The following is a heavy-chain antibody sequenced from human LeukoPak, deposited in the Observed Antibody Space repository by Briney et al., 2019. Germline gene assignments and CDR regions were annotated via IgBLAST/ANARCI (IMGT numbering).Heavy chain of an antibody. CDR3: AKSGGLSGSGRLAMDV. D-gene: IGHD3-10*01. CDR1: GFTFSTYA. Sequence: GGSLRLSCAASGFTFSTYAMSWFRLAPGKGLEWVSGISGSGGSTYYADSVKGRFTSSRDNSNNTLYVQMNSLRVEDTAVYYCAKSGGLSGSGRLAMDVWGQGTTVTVSS. J-gene: IGHJ6*02. CDR2: ISGSGGST. V-gene: IGHV3-23*01.